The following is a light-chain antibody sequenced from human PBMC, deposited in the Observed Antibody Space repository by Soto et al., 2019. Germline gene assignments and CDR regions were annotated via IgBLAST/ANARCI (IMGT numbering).Light chain of an antibody. V-gene: IGKV3D-15*01. CDR1: QSVSSN. Sequence: EIVMTQSPATLSVSPGERATLSCRASQSVSSNLAWYQQKPGQAPRLLIYGASTRATGIPARFSGSGSGTEITLTISSLQSEDFAVYYCQQYNNWPPLFTFGPGPKVDIK. J-gene: IGKJ3*01. CDR3: QQYNNWPPLFT. CDR2: GAS.